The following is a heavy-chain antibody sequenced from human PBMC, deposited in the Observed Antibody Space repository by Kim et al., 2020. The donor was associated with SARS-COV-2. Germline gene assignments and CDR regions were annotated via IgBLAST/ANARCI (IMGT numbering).Heavy chain of an antibody. Sequence: ASVKVSCKASGYTFTSYAMHWVRQAPGQRLEWMGWINAGNGNTKYSQKFQGRVTITRDTSASTAYMELSSLRSEDTALYYCARGPHSSGWYPDRLSHVYVHIDYWGQGTLVTVSS. CDR3: ARGPHSSGWYPDRLSHVYVHIDY. CDR1: GYTFTSYA. CDR2: INAGNGNT. J-gene: IGHJ4*02. V-gene: IGHV1-3*01. D-gene: IGHD6-19*01.